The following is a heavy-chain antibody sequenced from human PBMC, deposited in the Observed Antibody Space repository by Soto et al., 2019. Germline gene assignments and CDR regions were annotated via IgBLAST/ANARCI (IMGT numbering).Heavy chain of an antibody. V-gene: IGHV3-74*01. Sequence: PGGSLRLSYAASGFNFRNYGMHWVRQAPGEGLVWVSRINSDGRSTRYADSVKGRFTISRDNAGNTLFLQMNSLRADDTAVYYCARVGVDTTVVDGGYYYYPLDVWGQGTTVTVSS. CDR3: ARVGVDTTVVDGGYYYYPLDV. D-gene: IGHD5-18*01. J-gene: IGHJ6*02. CDR2: INSDGRST. CDR1: GFNFRNYG.